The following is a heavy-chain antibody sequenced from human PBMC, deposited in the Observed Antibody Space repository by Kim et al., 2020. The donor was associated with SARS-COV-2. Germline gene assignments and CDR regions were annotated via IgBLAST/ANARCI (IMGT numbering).Heavy chain of an antibody. V-gene: IGHV4-59*13. CDR1: GGSISSYY. Sequence: SQTLSLTCTVSGGSISSYYWSWIRQPPGKGLEWIGYIYYSGSTNYNPSFKSRVTISVDTSKNQFSLKLSSVTAADTAVYYCAVSYSRGYTSGFYYYYGMDVWGQGTTVTVSS. J-gene: IGHJ6*02. CDR2: IYYSGST. D-gene: IGHD6-19*01. CDR3: AVSYSRGYTSGFYYYYGMDV.